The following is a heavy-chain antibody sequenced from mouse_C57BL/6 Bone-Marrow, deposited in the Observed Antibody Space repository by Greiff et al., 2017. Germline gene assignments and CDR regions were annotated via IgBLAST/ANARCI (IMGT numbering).Heavy chain of an antibody. CDR2: INPSTGGT. J-gene: IGHJ2*01. CDR1: GYSFTGYY. CDR3: ARERGGIYPAY. D-gene: IGHD2-1*01. Sequence: VQLQQSGPELVKPGASVKISCKASGYSFTGYYMNWVKQSPEKSLEWIGEINPSTGGTTYNQKFKAKATLTVDKSSSTAYMQLKSLTSEDSAVYYCARERGGIYPAYWGQGTTLTVSS. V-gene: IGHV1-42*01.